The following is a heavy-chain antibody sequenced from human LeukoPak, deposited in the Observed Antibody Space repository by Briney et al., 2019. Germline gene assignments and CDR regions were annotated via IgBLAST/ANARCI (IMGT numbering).Heavy chain of an antibody. V-gene: IGHV3-23*01. Sequence: PGGSLRLSCAASGFTFSSYGMHWVRQAPGKGLEWVSTISGSGGSTYYADSVKGRFTISRDNSENIVYLQMNNLRVEDTAVYYCAGRPTGYSSGYIHWGQGTLVTVSS. CDR2: ISGSGGST. D-gene: IGHD5-18*01. CDR3: AGRPTGYSSGYIH. CDR1: GFTFSSYG. J-gene: IGHJ4*02.